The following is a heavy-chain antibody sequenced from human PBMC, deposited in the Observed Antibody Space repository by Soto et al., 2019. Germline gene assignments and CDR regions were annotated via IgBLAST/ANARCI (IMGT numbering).Heavy chain of an antibody. V-gene: IGHV1-69*01. D-gene: IGHD2-15*01. Sequence: QVQLVQSGAEVKKPGSSVRVSCKASGGTFSNFAISWVRQAPGQGFEWVGGIIPSFGTTNYAQQFQGDVTITADVSTSTAYLEVTSLTSEDTAVYYCAREEVAACRGESCYAYNSGRGHFYFSGLDVWGQGTSVTVS. CDR1: GGTFSNFA. CDR3: AREEVAACRGESCYAYNSGRGHFYFSGLDV. CDR2: IIPSFGTT. J-gene: IGHJ6*02.